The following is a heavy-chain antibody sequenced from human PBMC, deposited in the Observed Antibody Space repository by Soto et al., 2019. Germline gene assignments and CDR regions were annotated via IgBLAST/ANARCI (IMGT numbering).Heavy chain of an antibody. CDR2: IYGGGNGP. V-gene: IGHV3-23*01. CDR1: GFTFSDFA. Sequence: EVQVLESGGGLVQPGGSLRLSCAATGFTFSDFAMSWVRQAPGKGLEWVSRIYGGGNGPHYADSVKGRVTISRDNSQNTLYLHMNSLRAEDTAVYYCAKMEGMDPWASAFEYWGQGTLVTVSS. D-gene: IGHD3-10*01. CDR3: AKMEGMDPWASAFEY. J-gene: IGHJ4*02.